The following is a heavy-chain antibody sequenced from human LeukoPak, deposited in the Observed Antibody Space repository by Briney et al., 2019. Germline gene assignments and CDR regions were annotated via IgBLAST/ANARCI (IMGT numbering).Heavy chain of an antibody. J-gene: IGHJ6*02. V-gene: IGHV4-30-2*01. CDR2: IYHSGST. CDR3: ARAPGYCSSTSCYEYGMDV. CDR1: GGSISSGGYS. D-gene: IGHD2-2*01. Sequence: SQTLSLTCAVSGGSISSGGYSWSWIRRPPGKGLEWIGYIYHSGSTYYNPSLKSRVTISVDRSKNQFSLKLSSVTAADTAVYYCARAPGYCSSTSCYEYGMDVWGQGTTVTVSS.